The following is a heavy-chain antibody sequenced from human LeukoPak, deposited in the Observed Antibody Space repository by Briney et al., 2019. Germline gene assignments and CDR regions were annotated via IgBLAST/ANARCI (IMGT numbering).Heavy chain of an antibody. Sequence: GGSLRLSCAASGFTLSEGGVSWGRRAPGKGLEWIGRIKSETNGGNIDYAAPVNGRFTLSRDDSKHPLDLQMTSLKTEHTGVYYCSAGTGRSDFDYWGQGTLVIVSS. J-gene: IGHJ4*02. CDR3: SAGTGRSDFDY. V-gene: IGHV3-15*01. CDR1: GFTLSEGG. CDR2: IKSETNGGNI. D-gene: IGHD1-1*01.